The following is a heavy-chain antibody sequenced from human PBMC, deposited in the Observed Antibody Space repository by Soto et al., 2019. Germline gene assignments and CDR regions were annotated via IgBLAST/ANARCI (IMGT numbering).Heavy chain of an antibody. CDR2: IIPIFGTA. D-gene: IGHD1-26*01. J-gene: IGHJ4*02. Sequence: SVKVSCKASGGTFSSYAISWVRQAPGQGLEWMGGIIPIFGTANYAQKFQGRVTITADESTSTAYMELSSLRSEDTAVYYCALRLVGATYYFDYWGQGTLVTVSS. CDR3: ALRLVGATYYFDY. V-gene: IGHV1-69*13. CDR1: GGTFSSYA.